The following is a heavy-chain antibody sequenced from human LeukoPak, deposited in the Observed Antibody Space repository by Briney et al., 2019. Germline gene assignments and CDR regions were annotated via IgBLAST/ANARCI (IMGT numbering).Heavy chain of an antibody. Sequence: QTGGSLRLSCAASGFTFSSYGMHWVRRAPGKGLEWVAVTWYDGSNKYYADSVKGRFTISRDNSKNTLYLQMNSLRAEDTAVYYCARDRGLYSGYDLSYFDYWGQGTLVTVSS. CDR2: TWYDGSNK. J-gene: IGHJ4*02. CDR1: GFTFSSYG. V-gene: IGHV3-33*01. D-gene: IGHD5-12*01. CDR3: ARDRGLYSGYDLSYFDY.